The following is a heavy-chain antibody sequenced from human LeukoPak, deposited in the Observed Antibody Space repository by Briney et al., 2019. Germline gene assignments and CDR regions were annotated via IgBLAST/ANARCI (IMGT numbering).Heavy chain of an antibody. D-gene: IGHD2-8*01. CDR3: ARQRRASAYVNYFDP. CDR1: GYSSTTYC. V-gene: IGHV5-51*01. J-gene: IGHJ5*02. CDR2: IYPDDSDA. Sequence: GEYQKISCETSGYSSTTYCIGWLRQVPAAGRVWWGAIYPDDSDARYSPPFQGQVIISADKSVRTAYLQWTSLKASDTAIYYCARQRRASAYVNYFDPWGQGTLVTVSS.